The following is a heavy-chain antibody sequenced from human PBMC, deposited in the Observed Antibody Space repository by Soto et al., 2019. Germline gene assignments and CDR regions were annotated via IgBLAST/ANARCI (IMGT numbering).Heavy chain of an antibody. CDR1: GFTFDDYA. Sequence: EAQLVESGGGLVQPGRSLRLSCVASGFTFDDYALHWVRQAPGKGLEWVSGISWNGAATGYADSVKGRFTISRDTAKNSLYLQMTSLRTEDTAIYYCANLPLYGSGFDSWGQGTLVTVSS. D-gene: IGHD3-10*01. CDR2: ISWNGAAT. V-gene: IGHV3-9*01. CDR3: ANLPLYGSGFDS. J-gene: IGHJ4*02.